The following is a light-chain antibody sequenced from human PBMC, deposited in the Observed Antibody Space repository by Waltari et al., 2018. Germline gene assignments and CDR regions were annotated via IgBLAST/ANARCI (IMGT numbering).Light chain of an antibody. Sequence: QSALTQPRSVSGSPGQSVTIPCTGTSSDVGGYNYVSWYQQHPGKAPKLMIYDVSKRPSGVPDRFSGSKSGNTASLTISGLQAEDEADYYCCSYAGSYTEVFGTGTKVTVL. CDR2: DVS. J-gene: IGLJ1*01. CDR1: SSDVGGYNY. V-gene: IGLV2-11*01. CDR3: CSYAGSYTEV.